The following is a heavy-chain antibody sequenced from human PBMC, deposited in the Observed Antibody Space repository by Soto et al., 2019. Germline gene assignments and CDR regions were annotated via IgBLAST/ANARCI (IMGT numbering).Heavy chain of an antibody. D-gene: IGHD2-2*01. CDR3: ARGRLVPAVNFDY. J-gene: IGHJ4*02. CDR1: GDSISSGGFS. V-gene: IGHV4-30-2*01. CDR2: IYHSGTS. Sequence: PSETLSLTCAVSGDSISSGGFSWSWILHPPGKGLEWIGYIYHSGTSFYNPSLKSRVTISVDGSKNQFSLKVNSVTAADTAVYYCARGRLVPAVNFDYWGLGTLVTVSS.